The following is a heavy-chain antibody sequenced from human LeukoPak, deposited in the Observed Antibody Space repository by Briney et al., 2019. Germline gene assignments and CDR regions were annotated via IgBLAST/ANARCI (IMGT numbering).Heavy chain of an antibody. CDR1: GGTFSSYA. D-gene: IGHD6-6*01. V-gene: IGHV1-69*01. J-gene: IGHJ5*02. CDR2: IIPIFGTA. Sequence: ASVKVSCKASGGTFSSYAISWVRQAPGQGLEWMRGIIPIFGTANYAQKFQGRVTITADESTSTAYMELSSLRSEDTAVYYCARAPSIAAPNWFDPWGQGTLVTVSS. CDR3: ARAPSIAAPNWFDP.